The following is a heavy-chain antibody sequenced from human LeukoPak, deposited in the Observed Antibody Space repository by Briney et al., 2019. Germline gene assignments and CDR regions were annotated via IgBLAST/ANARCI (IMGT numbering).Heavy chain of an antibody. Sequence: QPGGSLRLSCAASGFTFSSYAMSWVRQAPGKGLEWVSAISGSGGSTYYADSVKGRFTISRDNSKNTLYLQMNSLRAEDTAVYYCAKDRAEISAAGNPYYFDYWGQGTLVTVSS. J-gene: IGHJ4*02. CDR2: ISGSGGST. D-gene: IGHD3-10*01. V-gene: IGHV3-23*01. CDR3: AKDRAEISAAGNPYYFDY. CDR1: GFTFSSYA.